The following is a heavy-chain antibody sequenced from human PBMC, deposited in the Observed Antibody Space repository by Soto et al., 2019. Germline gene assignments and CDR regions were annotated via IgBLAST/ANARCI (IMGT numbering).Heavy chain of an antibody. V-gene: IGHV5-51*01. CDR3: ATSSSSGWLL. J-gene: IGHJ4*02. CDR1: GYSFTSYW. D-gene: IGHD6-19*01. CDR2: INPGDSDI. Sequence: PGESLKISCQGSGYSFTSYWIGWVRQMPGKGLEWMGFINPGDSDIRYSPSFQGQVTTSADQSISTAYLQWSSLKASDTAMYYCATSSSSGWLLWGQGTLVTVSS.